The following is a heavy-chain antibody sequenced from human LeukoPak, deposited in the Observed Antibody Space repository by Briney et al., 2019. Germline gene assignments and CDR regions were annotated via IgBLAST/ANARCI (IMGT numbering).Heavy chain of an antibody. D-gene: IGHD7-27*01. V-gene: IGHV4-34*01. CDR1: GGSFSGYY. Sequence: SETLSLTCAVYGGSFSGYYWSWIRQPPGKGLEWIGEINHSGSTNYNPSLKSRVTISVDTSKNQFSLKLSSVTAADTAVYYCATLGSTYSESYFHHWGQGTRVTVSS. CDR2: INHSGST. CDR3: ATLGSTYSESYFHH. J-gene: IGHJ1*01.